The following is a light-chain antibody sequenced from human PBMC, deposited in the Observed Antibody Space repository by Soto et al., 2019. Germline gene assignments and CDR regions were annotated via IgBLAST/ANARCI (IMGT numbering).Light chain of an antibody. CDR3: CSCARSSTLL. CDR2: EAS. CDR1: SSDVGSYNH. V-gene: IGLV2-23*01. J-gene: IGLJ2*01. Sequence: QSALTQPASVSGSPGQSITISCTGTSSDVGSYNHVSWYQHHPGKAPKLIIYEASLRPSGVSNRFSASKSGNTASLTISGLQAEDEADYYCCSCARSSTLLFGGGTKLTVL.